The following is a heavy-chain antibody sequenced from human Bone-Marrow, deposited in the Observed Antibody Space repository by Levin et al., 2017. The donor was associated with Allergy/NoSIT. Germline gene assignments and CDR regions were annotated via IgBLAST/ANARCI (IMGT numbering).Heavy chain of an antibody. CDR2: IRSKAYGGTT. V-gene: IGHV3-49*04. D-gene: IGHD1/OR15-1a*01. Sequence: GGSLRLSCTASXXXCGEYAMRWVRHAAGKGLEWVGFIRSKAYGGTTEYAASVKGRFTISRDDSKSIAYLQMNSLKTEDTAVYYCTRDLGNSTPFDYWGQGTLVTVSS. J-gene: IGHJ4*02. CDR3: TRDLGNSTPFDY. CDR1: XXXCGEYA.